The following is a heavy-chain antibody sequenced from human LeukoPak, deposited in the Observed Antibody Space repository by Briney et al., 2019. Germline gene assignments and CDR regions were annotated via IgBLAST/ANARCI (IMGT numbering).Heavy chain of an antibody. J-gene: IGHJ4*02. CDR1: GFTFSSYW. CDR3: TRVQSGTPFDY. D-gene: IGHD1-26*01. Sequence: GGSLRLSCAASGFTFSSYWMHWVRQAPGKGLVWVSRINSDGSSTSYADSVKGRFTISRDNAKNTVYLQMNSLRAEVTAVYYCTRVQSGTPFDYWGQGTLVTVSS. V-gene: IGHV3-74*01. CDR2: INSDGSST.